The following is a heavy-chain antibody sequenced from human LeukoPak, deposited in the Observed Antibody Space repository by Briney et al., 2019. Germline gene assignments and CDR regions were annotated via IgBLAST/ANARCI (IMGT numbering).Heavy chain of an antibody. CDR3: AREPYDILTGYLGSRFDP. D-gene: IGHD3-9*01. V-gene: IGHV1-18*04. Sequence: ASVKVSCKASGYTFTSYGISWVRQAPGQGLERMGWISAYNGNTNYAQKLQGRVTMTTDTSTSTAYMELRSLRSDDTAVYYCAREPYDILTGYLGSRFDPWGQGTLVTVSS. CDR1: GYTFTSYG. CDR2: ISAYNGNT. J-gene: IGHJ5*02.